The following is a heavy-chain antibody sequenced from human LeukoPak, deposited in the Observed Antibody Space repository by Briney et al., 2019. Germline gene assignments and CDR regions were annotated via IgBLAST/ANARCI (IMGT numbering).Heavy chain of an antibody. D-gene: IGHD5-24*01. J-gene: IGHJ4*02. V-gene: IGHV3-48*02. Sequence: PGGSLRLSCAASGFTFSSYSMNWVRQAPGKGLEWVSYISSSSSTIYYADSVKGRFTISRDNAKNSLYLQMNSLRDEDTAVYYCAGDLSRDGYNLPFDYWGQGTLVTVSS. CDR3: AGDLSRDGYNLPFDY. CDR2: ISSSSSTI. CDR1: GFTFSSYS.